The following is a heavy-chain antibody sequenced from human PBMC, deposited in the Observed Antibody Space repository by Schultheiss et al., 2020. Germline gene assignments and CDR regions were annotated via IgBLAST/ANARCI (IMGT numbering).Heavy chain of an antibody. Sequence: GGSLRLSCAASGFTFDDYGMSWVRQAPGKGLEWVSAINWNGGSSGYADSVKGRFIISRDNAKNSLYLQMNSLRAEDTALYYCAKDRAAGGQNYYYGMDVWGQGTTVTVSS. CDR1: GFTFDDYG. J-gene: IGHJ6*02. CDR3: AKDRAAGGQNYYYGMDV. D-gene: IGHD6-13*01. V-gene: IGHV3-20*04. CDR2: INWNGGSS.